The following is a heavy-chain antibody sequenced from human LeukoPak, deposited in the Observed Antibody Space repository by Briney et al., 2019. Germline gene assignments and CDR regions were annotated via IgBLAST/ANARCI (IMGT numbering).Heavy chain of an antibody. CDR1: GYTFTSYY. V-gene: IGHV1-46*01. CDR3: ARAKYYDSIGYPLTFDY. Sequence: ASVKVSCKPSGYTFTSYYIHWVRQAPGQGLEWIGMINPSGGTTSYAQKFQDRITMTRDTSTGTVYMELSSLRSDDTAVYYCARAKYYDSIGYPLTFDYWGQGTLVTVSS. D-gene: IGHD3-22*01. CDR2: INPSGGTT. J-gene: IGHJ4*02.